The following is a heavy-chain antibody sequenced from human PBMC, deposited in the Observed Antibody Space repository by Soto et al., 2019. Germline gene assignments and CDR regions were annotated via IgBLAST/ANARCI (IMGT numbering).Heavy chain of an antibody. CDR2: IIPILGIA. CDR3: ARTTGYSYGLFDP. J-gene: IGHJ5*02. Sequence: QVQLVQSGAEVKKPGSSXKVSCKASGGTFSSYTISWVRQAPGQGLEWMGRIIPILGIANYAQKFQGRVTITADKSTSTAYMELSSLRSEDTAVYYCARTTGYSYGLFDPWGQGTLVTVSS. V-gene: IGHV1-69*02. D-gene: IGHD5-18*01. CDR1: GGTFSSYT.